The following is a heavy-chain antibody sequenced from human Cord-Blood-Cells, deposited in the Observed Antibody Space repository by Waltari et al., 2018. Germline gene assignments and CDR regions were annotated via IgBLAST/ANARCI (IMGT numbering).Heavy chain of an antibody. CDR3: ARFRVSTILRGTNWFDP. J-gene: IGHJ5*02. Sequence: QVQLQQWGAGLLKPSETLSLTCAVYGGSFSGYYWSWIRQPPGKGLEWIGEINQSGSTNYNPSLKSRVTISVDTSKNQFSLKLSSVTAADTAVYYCARFRVSTILRGTNWFDPWGQGTLVTVSS. CDR2: INQSGST. CDR1: GGSFSGYY. V-gene: IGHV4-34*01. D-gene: IGHD1-7*01.